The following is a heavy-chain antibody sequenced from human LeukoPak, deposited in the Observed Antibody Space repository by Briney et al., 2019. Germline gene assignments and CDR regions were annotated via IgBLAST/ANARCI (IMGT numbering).Heavy chain of an antibody. J-gene: IGHJ3*02. V-gene: IGHV1-46*01. Sequence: ASVKVSCKASGYTFTSYYIHWVRQAPGQGLEWMGIINPSGGSTSYAQKFQGRVTMTRDTSTSTVYMELSSLRSEDTAVYYCARDAPHYGGNSDAFDIWGQGTMVTVSS. CDR3: ARDAPHYGGNSDAFDI. CDR2: INPSGGST. CDR1: GYTFTSYY. D-gene: IGHD4-23*01.